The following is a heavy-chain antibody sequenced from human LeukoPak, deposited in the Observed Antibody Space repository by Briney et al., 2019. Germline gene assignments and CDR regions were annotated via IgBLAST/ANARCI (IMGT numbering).Heavy chain of an antibody. CDR2: INSDGSST. CDR3: AREKAPGYSSGWFTRDYYYYYMDV. CDR1: GFTFSSYW. D-gene: IGHD6-19*01. Sequence: PGGSLRLSCAASGFTFSSYWMHWVRQAPGKGLVWVSRINSDGSSTSYADSVKGRFTISRDNAKNTLYLQMNSLRAEDTAVYYCAREKAPGYSSGWFTRDYYYYYMDVWGKGTTVTISS. J-gene: IGHJ6*03. V-gene: IGHV3-74*01.